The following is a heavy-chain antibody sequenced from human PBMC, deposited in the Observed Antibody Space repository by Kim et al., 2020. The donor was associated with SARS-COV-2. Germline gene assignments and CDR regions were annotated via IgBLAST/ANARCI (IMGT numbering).Heavy chain of an antibody. CDR3: ARDGQWGIWFGELYYYYGMDV. CDR2: IWYDGSNK. V-gene: IGHV3-33*08. D-gene: IGHD3-10*01. CDR1: GFTFSSYG. J-gene: IGHJ6*02. Sequence: GGSLRLSCAASGFTFSSYGMHWVRQAPGKGLEWVAVIWYDGSNKYYADSVKGRFTISRDNSKNTLYLQMNSLRAEDTAVYYCARDGQWGIWFGELYYYYGMDVWGQGTTVTVSS.